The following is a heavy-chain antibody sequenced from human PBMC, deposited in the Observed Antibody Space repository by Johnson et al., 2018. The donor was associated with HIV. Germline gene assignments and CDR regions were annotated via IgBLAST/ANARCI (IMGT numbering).Heavy chain of an antibody. CDR1: GFTFSDSA. CDR3: ARDRLWGSYAFDI. Sequence: EVQLVESGGGLVQPGGSLRLSCAASGFTFSDSALHWVRQASGKGLEWVGRIRSEPNSFATAYAASVKGRFTISRDDSKSTAFLQMNSLRAEATAVYYCARDRLWGSYAFDIWGQGTMVTVSS. J-gene: IGHJ3*02. V-gene: IGHV3-73*01. D-gene: IGHD3-16*01. CDR2: IRSEPNSFAT.